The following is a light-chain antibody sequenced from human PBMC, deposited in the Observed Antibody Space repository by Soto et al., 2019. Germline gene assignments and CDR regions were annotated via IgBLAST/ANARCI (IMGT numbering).Light chain of an antibody. CDR2: EVS. Sequence: QSALTQPPSASGSPGQSVTISCTGTSSDVGGYNYVSWYQHHPGKAPKLMIYEVSKRPSGVSDRFSGSKSGNTASLTVSGLQAEDEADYYCSSYAGSLVVFGGVTKLTVL. CDR1: SSDVGGYNY. J-gene: IGLJ2*01. CDR3: SSYAGSLVV. V-gene: IGLV2-8*01.